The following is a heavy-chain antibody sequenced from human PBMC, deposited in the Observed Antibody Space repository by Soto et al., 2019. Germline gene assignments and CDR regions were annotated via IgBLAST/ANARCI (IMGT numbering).Heavy chain of an antibody. Sequence: PSETLSLTCTVSGGSISSYYWSWIRQPPGKGLEWIGYIYYSGSTNYNPSLKSRVTISVDTSKNQFSLKLRSVTAADTAVYYCARDNQYGDYDLNNWFDPWGQGTLVTVSS. D-gene: IGHD4-17*01. J-gene: IGHJ5*02. CDR2: IYYSGST. V-gene: IGHV4-59*01. CDR1: GGSISSYY. CDR3: ARDNQYGDYDLNNWFDP.